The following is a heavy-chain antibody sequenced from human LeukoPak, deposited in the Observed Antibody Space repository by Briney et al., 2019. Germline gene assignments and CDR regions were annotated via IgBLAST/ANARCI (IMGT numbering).Heavy chain of an antibody. CDR2: IFYTGST. V-gene: IGHV4-30-4*01. Sequence: SQTLSLTCTVSGGSISSGDCYWSWIRQPPGKGLEWIGYIFYTGSTYYNPSLKSRVTISVDTSKNQFSLRLSSVTAADTAVYYCASLAYYSFDYWGQGTLVTVSS. D-gene: IGHD2-21*01. CDR3: ASLAYYSFDY. J-gene: IGHJ4*02. CDR1: GGSISSGDCY.